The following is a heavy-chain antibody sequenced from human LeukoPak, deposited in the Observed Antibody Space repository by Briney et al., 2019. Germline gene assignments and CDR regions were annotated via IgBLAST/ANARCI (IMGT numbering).Heavy chain of an antibody. CDR1: GGSITNYY. V-gene: IGHV4-59*01. J-gene: IGHJ3*02. CDR2: IYNSDNS. CDR3: ARVPEQITMMGGAFDI. D-gene: IGHD3-22*01. Sequence: SETLSLTCTVSGGSITNYYWNWIRQPPGKGLEWIGYIYNSDNSNYNPSPKSRVTISADTSNNQFSLRLNSVTSADTAVYYCARVPEQITMMGGAFDIWGQGTLVTVSS.